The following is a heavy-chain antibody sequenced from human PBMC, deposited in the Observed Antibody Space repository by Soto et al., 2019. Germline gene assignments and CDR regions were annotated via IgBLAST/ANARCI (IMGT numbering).Heavy chain of an antibody. D-gene: IGHD3-10*01. CDR2: IYYSGST. J-gene: IGHJ5*02. Sequence: WETLSLTCTVSGGSISSYYWSWIRQPPGKGLEWIGYIYYSGSTNYNPSLKRRVTISVDTSKNQFSLKQSSVTAADTAVYYCDRLEIYYGSGSPNWFDPWGQGTLVTVSS. CDR1: GGSISSYY. V-gene: IGHV4-59*08. CDR3: DRLEIYYGSGSPNWFDP.